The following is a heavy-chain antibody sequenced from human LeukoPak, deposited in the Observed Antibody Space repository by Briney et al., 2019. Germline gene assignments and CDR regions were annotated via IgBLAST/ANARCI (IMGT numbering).Heavy chain of an antibody. J-gene: IGHJ6*04. D-gene: IGHD3-10*02. V-gene: IGHV3-21*01. CDR2: ISSGSYHI. Sequence: GGSLRLSCEASGFTFSSYSMNWVRQAPGKGLEWVSSISSGSYHIYYADAVKGRFTISRDNAKNSLYLQMNSLRAEDTAVYYCAELGITMIGGVWGKGTTVTISS. CDR3: AELGITMIGGV. CDR1: GFTFSSYS.